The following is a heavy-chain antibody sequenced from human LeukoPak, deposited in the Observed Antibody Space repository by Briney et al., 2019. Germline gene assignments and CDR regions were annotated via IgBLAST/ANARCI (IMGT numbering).Heavy chain of an antibody. D-gene: IGHD1-14*01. CDR2: ISYDGSDK. J-gene: IGHJ4*02. V-gene: IGHV3-30*18. Sequence: PGRSLRLSCAASGFTFSSSGMHWVRQAPGKGLEWVAVISYDGSDKYYADSVKGRFTISRDNSKNTLYLQMNSLRAEDTAVYYCAKDRSSNRALDYWGQGTLVTVSS. CDR1: GFTFSSSG. CDR3: AKDRSSNRALDY.